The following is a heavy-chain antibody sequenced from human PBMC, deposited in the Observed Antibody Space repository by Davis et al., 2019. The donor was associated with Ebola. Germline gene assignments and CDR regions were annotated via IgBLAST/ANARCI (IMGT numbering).Heavy chain of an antibody. CDR2: ISSTGGSI. CDR1: GFTFGSFS. D-gene: IGHD1-26*01. Sequence: GESLKISCAASGFTFGSFSMSWVRQAPGKGLEWVSSISSTGGSIYYADSVKGRFTISRGSAKNSLSLQMNSLRDEDTAVYYCARPIVTSTNRPDYWGQGTLVTVSS. CDR3: ARPIVTSTNRPDY. J-gene: IGHJ4*02. V-gene: IGHV3-21*01.